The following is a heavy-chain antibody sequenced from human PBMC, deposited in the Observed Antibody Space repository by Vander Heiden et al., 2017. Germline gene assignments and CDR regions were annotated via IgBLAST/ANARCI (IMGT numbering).Heavy chain of an antibody. CDR3: ARDTMWLDS. J-gene: IGHJ5*01. V-gene: IGHV3-7*03. CDR1: GFTFSNYW. D-gene: IGHD1-1*01. CDR2: IKQDGSQK. Sequence: EVQLVESGGGLVQPGGCLSLSCAASGFTFSNYWMSWVRQAPGKGLEWVANIKQDGSQKNYVDSVKGRFIVSRDNAKNSLYLQMNSLRAEDTAIYYCARDTMWLDSWGQGTQVTASS.